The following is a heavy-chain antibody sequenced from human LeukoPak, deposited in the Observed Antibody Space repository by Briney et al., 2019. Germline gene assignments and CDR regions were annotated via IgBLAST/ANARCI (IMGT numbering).Heavy chain of an antibody. CDR3: ARELRGWFDP. Sequence: ASVKVSCKASAYTFTSYYMHWVRQAPGQGLEWMGIINPSGGTTTYAQKFQGRVTMTRDTSTSTVYMELSSLRSEDTAVYYCARELRGWFDPWGQGTLVTVSS. J-gene: IGHJ5*02. CDR1: AYTFTSYY. D-gene: IGHD3-10*01. V-gene: IGHV1-46*01. CDR2: INPSGGTT.